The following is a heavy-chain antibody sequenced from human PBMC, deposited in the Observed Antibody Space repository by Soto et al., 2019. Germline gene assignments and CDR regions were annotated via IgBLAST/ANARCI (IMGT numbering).Heavy chain of an antibody. CDR1: GYTFTSYY. V-gene: IGHV1-46*03. CDR3: ASELLAATDWVY. J-gene: IGHJ4*02. Sequence: ASVKVSCKASGYTFTSYYMHWVRQAPGQGLEWMGIINPSGGSTSYAQKFQGRVTMTRDTSTSTVYMELSSLRSEDTAVYYCASELLAATDWVYWGQGTLVTVSS. D-gene: IGHD2-15*01. CDR2: INPSGGST.